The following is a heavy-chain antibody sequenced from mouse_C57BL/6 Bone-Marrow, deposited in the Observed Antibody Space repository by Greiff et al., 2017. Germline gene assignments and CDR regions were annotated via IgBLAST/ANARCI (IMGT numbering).Heavy chain of an antibody. CDR2: IWSGGST. D-gene: IGHD2-4*01. J-gene: IGHJ3*01. CDR3: AKKATSYYDYEFAY. V-gene: IGHV2-4*01. Sequence: QVQLKESGPGLVQPSQSLSITCTVSGFSLTSYGVHWVRQPPGTGLEWLGVIWSGGSTDYNAAFISRLSISKDNSKSQVFFKMNSLQADDTAIYYCAKKATSYYDYEFAYWGQGTLVTVSA. CDR1: GFSLTSYG.